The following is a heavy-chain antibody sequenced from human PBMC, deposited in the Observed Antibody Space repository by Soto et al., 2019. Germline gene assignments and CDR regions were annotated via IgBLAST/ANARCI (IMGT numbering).Heavy chain of an antibody. J-gene: IGHJ4*02. Sequence: EVQLLESGGGLIQTGGSLRLSCAAAGFTFSYDAMRWVRQAPGKGLEWVSTISDSGGSTYYADSVKGRFTLSRDNSKNTLYLQMNSLRAEDAAVYYCAKARENYFDFWGQGTLVTVSS. V-gene: IGHV3-23*01. CDR2: ISDSGGST. CDR3: AKARENYFDF. CDR1: GFTFSYDA.